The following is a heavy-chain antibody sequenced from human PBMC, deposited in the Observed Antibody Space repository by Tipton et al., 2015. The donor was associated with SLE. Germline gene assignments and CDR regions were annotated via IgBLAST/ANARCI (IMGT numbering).Heavy chain of an antibody. CDR1: GFTFSTYA. Sequence: GSLRLSCAASGFTFSTYAMSWVRQTPGKGLEWVSVIYSGGATYYADSVKGRFTISRDDSKNTVYLQTNSLKTEDTALYFCVKGRNVVTTANFDFWGQGTLVTVSS. D-gene: IGHD4-17*01. V-gene: IGHV3-23*03. J-gene: IGHJ4*02. CDR2: IYSGGAT. CDR3: VKGRNVVTTANFDF.